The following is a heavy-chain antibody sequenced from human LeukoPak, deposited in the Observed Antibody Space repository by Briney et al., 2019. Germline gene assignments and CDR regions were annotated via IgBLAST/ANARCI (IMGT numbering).Heavy chain of an antibody. CDR1: GGTFSSYT. CDR2: IIPILGIA. CDR3: AEPHYYDSSGYRGAFDI. Sequence: SVKVSCKASGGTFSSYTISWVRQAPGQGLEWMGRIIPILGIANYAQKFQGRVTITADKSTSTAYMELSSLRSEDTAVYYCAEPHYYDSSGYRGAFDIWGQGTTVTVSS. J-gene: IGHJ3*02. D-gene: IGHD3-22*01. V-gene: IGHV1-69*02.